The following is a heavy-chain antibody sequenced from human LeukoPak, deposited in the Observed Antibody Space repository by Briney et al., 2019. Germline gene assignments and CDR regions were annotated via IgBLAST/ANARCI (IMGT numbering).Heavy chain of an antibody. CDR1: GYSISSGYY. J-gene: IGHJ3*01. D-gene: IGHD3-22*01. CDR3: GRKFHFDSSGKRPLHVFDF. CDR2: IYHSGST. Sequence: SETLSLTCNVSGYSISSGYYWGWIRQPPGKGLQWIGTIYHSGSTYYNPSLKSRVTISVDTSKNQFSLKVNSVTAADTPVYYWGRKFHFDSSGKRPLHVFDFGGKGKLVTVFS. V-gene: IGHV4-38-2*02.